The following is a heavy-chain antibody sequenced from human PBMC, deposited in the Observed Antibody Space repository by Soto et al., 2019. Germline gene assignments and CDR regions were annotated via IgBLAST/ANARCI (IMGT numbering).Heavy chain of an antibody. CDR1: GFSLSTSGVG. CDR2: IYWDDDK. CDR3: AHRLVAAALFDY. J-gene: IGHJ4*02. D-gene: IGHD2-2*01. V-gene: IGHV2-5*02. Sequence: QITLKESGPTLVKPTQTLTLTCTFSGFSLSTSGVGVGWIRQPPGKALEWLALIYWDDDKRYSPSLKSRLTITKDTSKHQVVLTMTNMDPVDTATYYCAHRLVAAALFDYWGQGTLVTVSS.